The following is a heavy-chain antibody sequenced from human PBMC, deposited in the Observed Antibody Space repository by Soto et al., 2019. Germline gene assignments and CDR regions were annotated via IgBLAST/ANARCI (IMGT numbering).Heavy chain of an antibody. CDR1: GYTFTSYA. V-gene: IGHV1-3*01. J-gene: IGHJ4*02. D-gene: IGHD5-18*01. CDR3: ARDPGYSYGYN. Sequence: ASVKVSCKASGYTFTSYAMHWVRQAPGQRLEWMGWINAGNGNTKYPQKFQGRVTITRGTSASTAYMELSSLRSEDTAVYYCARDPGYSYGYNWGQGTLVTVSS. CDR2: INAGNGNT.